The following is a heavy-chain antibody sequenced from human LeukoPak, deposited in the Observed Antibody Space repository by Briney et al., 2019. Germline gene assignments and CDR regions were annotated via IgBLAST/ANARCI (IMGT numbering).Heavy chain of an antibody. CDR1: GGSISSSNW. V-gene: IGHV4-4*01. D-gene: IGHD6-13*01. CDR3: ARTVEYSSSWSTLPSGYYYYMDV. J-gene: IGHJ6*03. CDR2: IYHSGST. Sequence: SETLSLTCAVSGGSISSSNWWSWVRPPPGKGLEWIGEIYHSGSTNYNPSLKSRVTISVDKSKNQFSLKLSSVTAADTAVYCCARTVEYSSSWSTLPSGYYYYMDVWGKGTTVTVSS.